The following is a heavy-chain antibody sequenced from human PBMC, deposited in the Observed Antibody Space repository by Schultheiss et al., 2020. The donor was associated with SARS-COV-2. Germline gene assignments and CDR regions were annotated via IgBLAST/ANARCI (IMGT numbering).Heavy chain of an antibody. CDR2: ISSNGFYT. D-gene: IGHD1-1*01. J-gene: IGHJ6*02. V-gene: IGHV3-21*01. Sequence: GGSLRLSCTTSGFTFRDYAVSWFRQAPGKGLEWVSSISSNGFYTFYADSVKGRFSMSRDNVKNALYLQLNSLRAEDTAVYYCATQIQLDLYYNYYGMDVWGQGTTVTVSS. CDR1: GFTFRDYA. CDR3: ATQIQLDLYYNYYGMDV.